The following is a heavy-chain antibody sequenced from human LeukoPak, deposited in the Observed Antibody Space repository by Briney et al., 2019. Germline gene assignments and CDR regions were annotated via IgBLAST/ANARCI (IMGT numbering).Heavy chain of an antibody. J-gene: IGHJ4*02. D-gene: IGHD5-24*01. V-gene: IGHV4-38-2*02. CDR1: GSSISSSYY. Sequence: SETLSLTCTVSGSSISSSYYGAWIRQPPGKGLEWIATISHSGSTYYNPSLKSRVTISADTSQNQHSLTLNPGTVADTAVYYCARVNTVMATFDYWGQGTPVTVSS. CDR3: ARVNTVMATFDY. CDR2: ISHSGST.